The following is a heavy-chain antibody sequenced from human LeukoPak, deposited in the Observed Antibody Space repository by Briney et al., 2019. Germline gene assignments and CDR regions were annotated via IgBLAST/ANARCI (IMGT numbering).Heavy chain of an antibody. Sequence: GGSLRLSCAASGSTFSDYWMSWVRQAPGKGLEWVANIKEDGSEKYYVDSVKGRFTISRDNAKNSLYLQMNSLRAEDTAVYYCQRDFYGYWGQGILVTVSS. D-gene: IGHD2/OR15-2a*01. V-gene: IGHV3-7*04. CDR2: IKEDGSEK. J-gene: IGHJ4*02. CDR3: QRDFYGY. CDR1: GSTFSDYW.